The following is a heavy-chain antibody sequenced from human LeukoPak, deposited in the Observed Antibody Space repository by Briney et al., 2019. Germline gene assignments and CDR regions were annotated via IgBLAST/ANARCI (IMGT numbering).Heavy chain of an antibody. Sequence: GASEKVSCKASGYTFTSYDINWVRQATGQGLEWMGWMNPNSGNTGYAQKFQGRVTMTRNTSISTAYMELSSLRSEDTAAYYCARGRYSYGKDYYYYMDVWGKGTTVTVSS. V-gene: IGHV1-8*01. J-gene: IGHJ6*03. D-gene: IGHD5-18*01. CDR3: ARGRYSYGKDYYYYMDV. CDR1: GYTFTSYD. CDR2: MNPNSGNT.